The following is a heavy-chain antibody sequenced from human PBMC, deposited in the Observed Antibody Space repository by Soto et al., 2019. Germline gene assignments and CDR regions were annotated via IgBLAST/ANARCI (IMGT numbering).Heavy chain of an antibody. CDR1: GFTFDDYG. J-gene: IGHJ4*02. D-gene: IGHD1-26*01. CDR3: VRGASLNFDY. CDR2: VNWNGGST. V-gene: IGHV3-20*04. Sequence: EVQLVESGGGVLRPGGSLRLSCAASGFTFDDYGMSWARQAPGKGLEWVSGVNWNGGSTGYADSVTGRFTISRDNAKNSLYLQMNSLRAEDTAFYYCVRGASLNFDYWGQGTLVTVSS.